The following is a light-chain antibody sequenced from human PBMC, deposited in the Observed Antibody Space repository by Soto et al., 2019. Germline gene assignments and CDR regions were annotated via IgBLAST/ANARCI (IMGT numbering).Light chain of an antibody. CDR1: SSDVGFYNY. J-gene: IGLJ3*02. CDR2: HVS. V-gene: IGLV2-14*03. Sequence: QSALTQPASVSGSPGQSITISCTGTSSDVGFYNYVSWYQQHPGKAPKLMIYHVSNRPSGVSTRFSGSKSANTASLTISGLQAEDETDSYCSSYTTSNTVVFGGGTKLTVL. CDR3: SSYTTSNTVV.